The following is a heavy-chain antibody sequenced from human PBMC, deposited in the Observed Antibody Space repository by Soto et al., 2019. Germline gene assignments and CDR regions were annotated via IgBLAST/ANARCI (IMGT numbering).Heavy chain of an antibody. CDR3: ARDSSWTGYPAQFDS. J-gene: IGHJ4*02. D-gene: IGHD3-9*01. CDR1: GFTFSSHW. CDR2: INSDGRST. V-gene: IGHV3-74*01. Sequence: EVQLVESGGGLVQPGGSLRLSCAASGFTFSSHWMHWVRHAPGKGLVWVSRINSDGRSTTNADSVKGRFTISRDNARNTLYLQMNTLGAEDTAVYYCARDSSWTGYPAQFDSWGQGTLVTVAS.